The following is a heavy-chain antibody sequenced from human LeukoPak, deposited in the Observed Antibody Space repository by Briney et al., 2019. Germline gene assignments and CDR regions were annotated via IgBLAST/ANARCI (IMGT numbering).Heavy chain of an antibody. Sequence: SETLSLTCTVSGGSISSSSYYWGWIRQPPGKGLEWIGSIYYSGSTYYNPSLKSRVTISVDTSKNQFSLKLSSVTAADTAVYYCARWWRYSSSLYYFDYWGQGTLVTVSS. V-gene: IGHV4-39*01. CDR3: ARWWRYSSSLYYFDY. CDR2: IYYSGST. CDR1: GGSISSSSYY. J-gene: IGHJ4*02. D-gene: IGHD6-13*01.